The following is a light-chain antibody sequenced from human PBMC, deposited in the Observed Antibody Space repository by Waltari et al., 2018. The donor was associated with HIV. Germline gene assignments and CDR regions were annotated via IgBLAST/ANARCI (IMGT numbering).Light chain of an antibody. V-gene: IGLV3-10*01. J-gene: IGLJ2*01. Sequence: SYELTQPPSVSVSPGQTARITCSGDALPKKYAYWNQQKSGQAPVLVIYEDSKRPSGLPERFSGSSSGTMATLTISGAQVEDEADYYCYSTDSSGNHPGVFGGGTKLTVL. CDR2: EDS. CDR3: YSTDSSGNHPGV. CDR1: ALPKKY.